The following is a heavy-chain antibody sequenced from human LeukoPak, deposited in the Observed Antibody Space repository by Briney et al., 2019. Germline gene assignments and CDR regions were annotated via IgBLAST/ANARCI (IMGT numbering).Heavy chain of an antibody. CDR1: GFTFSGSA. V-gene: IGHV3-21*01. Sequence: GGSLRLSCAASGFTFSGSAMHWVRQAPGKGLEWVSSISSSSSYIYYADSVKGRFTISRDNAKNSLYLQMNSLRAEDTAVYYCARGAYDYWGQGTPVTVSS. J-gene: IGHJ4*02. CDR2: ISSSSSYI. CDR3: ARGAYDY.